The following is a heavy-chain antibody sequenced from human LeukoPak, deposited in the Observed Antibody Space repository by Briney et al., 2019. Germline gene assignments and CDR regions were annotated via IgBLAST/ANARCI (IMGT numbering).Heavy chain of an antibody. J-gene: IGHJ4*02. CDR1: GGSFSGYY. CDR2: INHSGST. CDR3: ARATYCSGDSCYSGIFDY. D-gene: IGHD2-15*01. V-gene: IGHV4-34*01. Sequence: SETLSLTCAVYGGSFSGYYWSWIRHPPGKGLEWIGEINHSGSTNYNPSLKSRVTISVDTSKNQFSLKLSSVTAADTAVYYCARATYCSGDSCYSGIFDYWGQGTLVTVYS.